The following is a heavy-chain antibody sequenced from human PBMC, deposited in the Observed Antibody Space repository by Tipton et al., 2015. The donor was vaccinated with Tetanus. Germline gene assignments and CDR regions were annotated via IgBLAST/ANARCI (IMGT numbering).Heavy chain of an antibody. J-gene: IGHJ5*02. Sequence: TLSLTCTVSGGSVRSGDYSWNWIRQPPGKGLEWLAYVSYSGRTNSNYSLKSRITISQDTSKNQFSLRLTSVTAVDTALYYCARSQRVEDDAGGLDFLTGFYGDYWFDLWGRGIPVTVSS. CDR2: VSYSGRT. CDR3: ARSQRVEDDAGGLDFLTGFYGDYWFDL. D-gene: IGHD3-9*01. V-gene: IGHV4-61*08. CDR1: GGSVRSGDYS.